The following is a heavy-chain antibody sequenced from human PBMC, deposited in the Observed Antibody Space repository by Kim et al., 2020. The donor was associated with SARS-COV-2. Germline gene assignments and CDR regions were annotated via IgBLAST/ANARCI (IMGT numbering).Heavy chain of an antibody. J-gene: IGHJ4*02. Sequence: SETLSLTCTVSGGSISSGGYYWNRIRQHPGKGLEWIGYIYYSGSTYYNPSLKTRVTISVDTSKNQFSLKLSSVTAADTAVYYCARDKLGVNEYWGQGTLV. D-gene: IGHD3-16*01. CDR2: IYYSGST. CDR3: ARDKLGVNEY. V-gene: IGHV4-31*03. CDR1: GGSISSGGYY.